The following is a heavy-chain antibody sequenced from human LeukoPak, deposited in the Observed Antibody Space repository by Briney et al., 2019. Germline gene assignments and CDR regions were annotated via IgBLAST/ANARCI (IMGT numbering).Heavy chain of an antibody. CDR3: ARSEITMIVVLEYNWFDP. J-gene: IGHJ5*02. Sequence: GASVKVSCKASGYTFTGYYMHWVRQAPGQGHEWMGWINPNSGGTNYAQKFQGRVTMTRDTSISSAYMELSRLRSDDTAVYYCARSEITMIVVLEYNWFDPWGQGTLVTVSS. CDR1: GYTFTGYY. CDR2: INPNSGGT. V-gene: IGHV1-2*02. D-gene: IGHD3-22*01.